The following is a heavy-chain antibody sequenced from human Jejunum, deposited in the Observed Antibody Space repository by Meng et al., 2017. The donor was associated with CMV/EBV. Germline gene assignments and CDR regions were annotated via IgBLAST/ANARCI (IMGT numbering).Heavy chain of an antibody. Sequence: GFTFSAFAMSWVRQAPGKGLEWVSTIRGSDDKTYSAHSVKGRFTISKDSAENTLYLQMNSLRAEDTAIYYCAKSTANTGSTFDSWCQGTLVTVSS. CDR2: IRGSDDKT. D-gene: IGHD1-14*01. V-gene: IGHV3-23*01. J-gene: IGHJ4*02. CDR1: GFTFSAFA. CDR3: AKSTANTGSTFDS.